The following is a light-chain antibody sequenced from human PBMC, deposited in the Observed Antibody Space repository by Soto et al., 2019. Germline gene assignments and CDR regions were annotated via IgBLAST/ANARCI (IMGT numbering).Light chain of an antibody. Sequence: EIVLTQSPGTLSLSPGERATLSCRASQSVSSSYLAWYQQKPGQAPRLLIYGASSRATGIPDRFSGSGSETDFTLTVSRLELEDFAVYFCHQYGTSPRTFGQGTKVDIK. CDR2: GAS. J-gene: IGKJ1*01. CDR3: HQYGTSPRT. CDR1: QSVSSSY. V-gene: IGKV3-20*01.